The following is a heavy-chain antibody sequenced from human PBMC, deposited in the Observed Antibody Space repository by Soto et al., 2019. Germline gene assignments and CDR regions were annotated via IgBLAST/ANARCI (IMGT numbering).Heavy chain of an antibody. V-gene: IGHV3-64D*06. CDR3: VKDRYYYDSSAYRSAY. CDR2: IYSNGGST. CDR1: GFTFSNYA. J-gene: IGHJ4*02. Sequence: GVFLRLSCSASGFTFSNYAMHWVRQAPGKGLEYVSAIYSNGGSTFYADSVRGRFTISRDNSKNTLYLQMSSLRAEDTAVYYCVKDRYYYDSSAYRSAYWGQGTLVTVSS. D-gene: IGHD3-22*01.